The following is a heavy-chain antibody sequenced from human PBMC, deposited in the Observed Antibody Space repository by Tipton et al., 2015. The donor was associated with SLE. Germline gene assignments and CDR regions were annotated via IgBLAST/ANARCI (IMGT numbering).Heavy chain of an antibody. D-gene: IGHD7-27*01. CDR1: GGSFSGNY. V-gene: IGHV4-34*01. CDR3: ARLNWGRHWYFDL. CDR2: INKNGGT. J-gene: IGHJ2*01. Sequence: TLSLTCAVFGGSFSGNYWIWIRQTPGKGLEWIGEINKNGGTNFAPFLKSRVSMSIDRSKNQFSLKLDSVTAADTAVYFCARLNWGRHWYFDLWGRGTLVTVSS.